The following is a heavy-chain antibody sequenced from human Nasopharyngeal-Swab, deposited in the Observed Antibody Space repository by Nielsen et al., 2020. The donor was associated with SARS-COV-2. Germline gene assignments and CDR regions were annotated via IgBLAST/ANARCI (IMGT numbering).Heavy chain of an antibody. V-gene: IGHV3-33*01. D-gene: IGHD6-19*01. CDR1: GFSSSTSG. Sequence: GGSLRLSCAESGFSSSTSGMHWVRQAPGKGLGWVAVVWSDGRSKYYADFVKGRFTISRDSSKNTVYLQMKSLRAEDTAVYYCARDTSGSGWPYYMDVWGKGTTVTVSS. J-gene: IGHJ6*03. CDR3: ARDTSGSGWPYYMDV. CDR2: VWSDGRSK.